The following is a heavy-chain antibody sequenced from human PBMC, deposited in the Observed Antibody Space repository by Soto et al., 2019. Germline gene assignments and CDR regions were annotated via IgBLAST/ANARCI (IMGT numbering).Heavy chain of an antibody. CDR3: ARHWIVVVGPLYYYYGMDV. CDR1: GYSFTSYW. CDR2: IDPSDSYT. Sequence: GESLKISCKGSGYSFTSYWISWVRQMPGKGLEWMGRIDPSDSYTNYSPSFQGHVTISADKSISTAYLQWSSLKASDTAMYYCARHWIVVVGPLYYYYGMDVWGQGTTVTVSS. V-gene: IGHV5-10-1*01. J-gene: IGHJ6*02. D-gene: IGHD3-22*01.